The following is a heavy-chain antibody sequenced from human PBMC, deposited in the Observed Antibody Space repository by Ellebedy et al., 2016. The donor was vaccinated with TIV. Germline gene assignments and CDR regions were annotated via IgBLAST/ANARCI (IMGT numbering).Heavy chain of an antibody. D-gene: IGHD3-10*01. J-gene: IGHJ4*02. Sequence: SGPTLVXPTQTLTLTCTLSGLSLHTDGVRVSWIRQPPGKALEWPARIEWDDHKLYKASLKTRLTISKDTSKNQVVLTMTNMDPVDTATYYCARDYYGSGSYSYFDYWGQGVLVTVSS. CDR3: ARDYYGSGSYSYFDY. CDR1: GLSLHTDGVR. CDR2: IEWDDHK. V-gene: IGHV2-70*04.